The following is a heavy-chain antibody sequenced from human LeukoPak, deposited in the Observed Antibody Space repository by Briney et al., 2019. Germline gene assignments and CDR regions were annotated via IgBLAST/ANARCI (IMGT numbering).Heavy chain of an antibody. CDR2: INPNNGGT. CDR1: GYTFIGYY. V-gene: IGHV1-2*06. D-gene: IGHD3-10*01. CDR3: ARLSRQDGSGSYSPDWFDP. J-gene: IGHJ5*02. Sequence: ASVKVSCKASGYTFIGYYIHWVRQAPGQGLEWMGRINPNNGGTDYPQKFQGRVTMTRDTSISTVYMEVSRLTSDDTAMYYCARLSRQDGSGSYSPDWFDPWGQGTLVTVSS.